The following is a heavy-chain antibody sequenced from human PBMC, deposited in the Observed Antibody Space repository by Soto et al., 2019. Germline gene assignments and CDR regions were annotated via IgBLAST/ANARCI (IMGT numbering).Heavy chain of an antibody. V-gene: IGHV4-34*01. Sequence: SETLSLTCAVYGGSFSGYYWSWIRQPPGKGLEWIGEINHSGSTNYNPSLKSRVTISVDTSKNQFSLKLSSVTAADTAVYYCARRVGVPAATNWFDSWGQGTLVTVSS. J-gene: IGHJ5*01. CDR1: GGSFSGYY. CDR2: INHSGST. D-gene: IGHD2-2*01. CDR3: ARRVGVPAATNWFDS.